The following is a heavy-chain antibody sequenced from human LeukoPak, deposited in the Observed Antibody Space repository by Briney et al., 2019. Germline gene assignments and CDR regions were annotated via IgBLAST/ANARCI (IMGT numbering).Heavy chain of an antibody. CDR3: AKDLGGEGGSGFPGY. D-gene: IGHD3-10*01. V-gene: IGHV3-23*01. CDR1: GFTFSSYA. Sequence: GGCLRLSCAASGFTFSSYAMSWVRQVPGKGLEWVSAISGSGSDTYYADSVKGRFTISRDNSKSTLHLQMNSLRAEDTAVYYCAKDLGGEGGSGFPGYWGQGTLVTVSS. J-gene: IGHJ4*02. CDR2: ISGSGSDT.